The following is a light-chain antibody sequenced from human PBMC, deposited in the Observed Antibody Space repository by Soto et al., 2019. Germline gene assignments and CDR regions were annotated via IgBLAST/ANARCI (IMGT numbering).Light chain of an antibody. CDR3: HT. J-gene: IGKJ5*01. V-gene: IGKV1-5*01. Sequence: DLQMTQSPSTLSSSVGDRVTITCRASQSLNSLLAWYQQKTGRAPKLLIYDASNLESGVPSRFSGSGSGTDFTLTISSLQPEDVASYYCHTCGQGTRLEIK. CDR2: DAS. CDR1: QSLNSL.